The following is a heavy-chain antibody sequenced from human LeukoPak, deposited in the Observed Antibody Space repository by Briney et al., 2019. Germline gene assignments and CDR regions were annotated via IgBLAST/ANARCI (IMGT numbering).Heavy chain of an antibody. J-gene: IGHJ6*02. CDR1: EFTFDDYV. CDR2: MSWTSGSI. V-gene: IGHV3-9*01. CDR3: ARSSGSYDGYYGVEV. D-gene: IGHD6-19*01. Sequence: GGSLRLSCGVSEFTFDDYVIHWVRQGPGKGLEWVAAMSWTSGSIAYADSVKGRFNIFRDNAQSSLYLQMNSLRAEDTAFYYCARSSGSYDGYYGVEVWGQGTAVIVSS.